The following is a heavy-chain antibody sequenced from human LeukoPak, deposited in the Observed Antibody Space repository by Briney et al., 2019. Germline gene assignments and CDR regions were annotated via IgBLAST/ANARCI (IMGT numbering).Heavy chain of an antibody. D-gene: IGHD6-19*01. CDR1: GGSISSYY. J-gene: IGHJ2*01. CDR2: IYYSGST. V-gene: IGHV4-59*01. CDR3: ARDPSGWPHWYFDL. Sequence: PSETLSLTCTVSGGSISSYYWSWIRQPPGKGLEWIGYIYYSGSTNYSPSLKSRVTISVDTSKNQFSLKLSSVTAADTAVYYCARDPSGWPHWYFDLWGRGTLVTVSS.